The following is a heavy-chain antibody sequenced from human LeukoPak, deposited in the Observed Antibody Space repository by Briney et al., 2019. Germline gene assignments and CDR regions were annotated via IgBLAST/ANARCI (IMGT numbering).Heavy chain of an antibody. D-gene: IGHD3-10*01. Sequence: PSETLSLTCTVSGGSISSGDYYWSWIRQPPGKGLEWIGYIYYSGSTYYNPSLKSRVTISVDTSRNQFSLKLSSVTAADTAVYYCARGGSYYDSQTPYYFDYWGQGTLVTVSS. CDR3: ARGGSYYDSQTPYYFDY. CDR2: IYYSGST. CDR1: GGSISSGDYY. J-gene: IGHJ4*02. V-gene: IGHV4-30-4*01.